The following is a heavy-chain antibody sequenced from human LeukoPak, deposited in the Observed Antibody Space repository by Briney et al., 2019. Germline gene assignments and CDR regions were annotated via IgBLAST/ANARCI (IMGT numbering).Heavy chain of an antibody. CDR2: IYTSGST. Sequence: SETLSLTCTVSGGSISSYYWSWIRQPPGKGPEWIGYIYTSGSTNYNPSLKSRVTISVDTSKNQFSLKLSSVTAADTAVYYCARLRQQLVRPHYNWFDPWGQGTLVTVSS. V-gene: IGHV4-4*09. D-gene: IGHD6-13*01. CDR1: GGSISSYY. J-gene: IGHJ5*02. CDR3: ARLRQQLVRPHYNWFDP.